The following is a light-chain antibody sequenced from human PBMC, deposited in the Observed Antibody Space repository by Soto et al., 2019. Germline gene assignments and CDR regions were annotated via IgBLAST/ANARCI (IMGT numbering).Light chain of an antibody. CDR3: AGWDDRLSGPV. V-gene: IGLV6-57*04. CDR2: EDN. CDR1: SGSIASNY. J-gene: IGLJ2*01. Sequence: NFMLTQPHSVSESPGKTVTISCTRSSGSIASNYVQWYQQRPGSAPTTVIYEDNQRPSGVPDRFSGSKSGTSASLAISGLRSEDEAHYYCAGWDDRLSGPVFGGGTKLTVL.